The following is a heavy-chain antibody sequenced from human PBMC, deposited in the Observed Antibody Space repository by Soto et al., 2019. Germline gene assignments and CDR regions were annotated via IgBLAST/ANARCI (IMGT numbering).Heavy chain of an antibody. Sequence: LSLTCTVSGGSISSGGYYWSWIRLHPGKGLEWIGYIYYSGSTYYNPSLKSRVTISVDTSKNQFSLKLSSVTAADTAVYYCARSGYSYGPNPLFYWGQGTLVTVSS. V-gene: IGHV4-31*03. CDR1: GGSISSGGYY. D-gene: IGHD5-18*01. CDR2: IYYSGST. J-gene: IGHJ4*02. CDR3: ARSGYSYGPNPLFY.